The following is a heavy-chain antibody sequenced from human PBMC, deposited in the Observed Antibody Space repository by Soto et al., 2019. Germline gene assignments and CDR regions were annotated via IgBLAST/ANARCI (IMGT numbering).Heavy chain of an antibody. Sequence: EVQLVESGGGLVQPGGSLRLSCAASGFTFSSYAMHWVRQAPGKGLEYVSAISSNGGSTYYANSVKGRFTISRDNSKNTLYLQMGSLRAEDMAVYYCARGEFEWSGYVDGAFDIWGQGTMVTVSS. V-gene: IGHV3-64*01. CDR2: ISSNGGST. CDR3: ARGEFEWSGYVDGAFDI. J-gene: IGHJ3*02. CDR1: GFTFSSYA. D-gene: IGHD3-3*01.